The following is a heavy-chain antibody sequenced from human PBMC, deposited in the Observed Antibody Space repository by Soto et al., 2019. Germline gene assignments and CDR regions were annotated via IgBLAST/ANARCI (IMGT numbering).Heavy chain of an antibody. Sequence: PSETLSLTCTVSGGSISSYYWSWIRQPPGTGLEWIGYIYYSGSTNYNPSLKSRVTISVDTSKNQFPLRLSSVTAADTAVYYCASRLGYCSGGSCYASGWFDPWGQGTLVTVSS. V-gene: IGHV4-59*01. CDR1: GGSISSYY. CDR2: IYYSGST. D-gene: IGHD2-15*01. CDR3: ASRLGYCSGGSCYASGWFDP. J-gene: IGHJ5*02.